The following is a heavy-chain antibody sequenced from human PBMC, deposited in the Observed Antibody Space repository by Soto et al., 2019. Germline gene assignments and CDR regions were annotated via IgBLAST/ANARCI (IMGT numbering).Heavy chain of an antibody. CDR3: AIVEQYSGRIFDY. D-gene: IGHD1-26*01. CDR2: TYYRSKWYN. V-gene: IGHV6-1*01. J-gene: IGHJ4*01. CDR1: VESVARNRAF. Sequence: QTLSRTHGISVESVARNRAFWNSRRQSTSRGLDWLGRTYYRSKWYNDYAVSVESRITINPDTSKNHFSLQLNFVSPSDKAVYFCAIVEQYSGRIFDYWGPVTPVTVS.